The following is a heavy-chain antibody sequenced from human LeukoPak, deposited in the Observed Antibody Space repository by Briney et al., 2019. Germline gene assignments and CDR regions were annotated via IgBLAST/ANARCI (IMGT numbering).Heavy chain of an antibody. V-gene: IGHV3-20*04. Sequence: GGSLRLSCAASGFTFDDYGMSWVRQAPGKGLEWVSGINWNGGSTGYADSVKGRFTISRDNAKNTLYLQMNSLRAEDTAVYYCARVGASVGALDYWGQGTLVTVSS. J-gene: IGHJ4*02. CDR2: INWNGGST. CDR3: ARVGASVGALDY. D-gene: IGHD1-26*01. CDR1: GFTFDDYG.